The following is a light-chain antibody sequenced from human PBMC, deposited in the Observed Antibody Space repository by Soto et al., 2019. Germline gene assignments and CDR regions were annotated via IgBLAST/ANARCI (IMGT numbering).Light chain of an antibody. Sequence: EIVLTQSPGTLSLSPGERATLSCRASQSVTNNYLAWFQQKPGQAPRLLIYGASSRATGIPDRFSGSGSGTDFTLTISRLEPEDFAVDYCQQYGSSPYTFGRGTKLEIK. CDR2: GAS. J-gene: IGKJ2*01. CDR3: QQYGSSPYT. CDR1: QSVTNNY. V-gene: IGKV3-20*01.